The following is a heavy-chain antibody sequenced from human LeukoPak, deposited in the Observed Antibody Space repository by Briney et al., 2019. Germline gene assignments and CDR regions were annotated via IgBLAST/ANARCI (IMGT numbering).Heavy chain of an antibody. CDR3: AREVVGATLYYFDY. CDR2: ISYDGSNK. J-gene: IGHJ4*02. D-gene: IGHD1-26*01. CDR1: GFTLSSYA. V-gene: IGHV3-30-3*01. Sequence: GGSLRLSCAASGFTLSSYAMHWVRQAPGKGLEWVAVISYDGSNKYYADSVKGRFTISRDNSKNTLYLQMNSLRAEDTAVYYCAREVVGATLYYFDYWGQGTLVTVSS.